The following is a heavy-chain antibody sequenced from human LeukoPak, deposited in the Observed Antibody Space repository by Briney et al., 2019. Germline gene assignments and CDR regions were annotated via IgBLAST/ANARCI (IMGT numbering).Heavy chain of an antibody. D-gene: IGHD1-1*01. CDR3: AATLGSGTSS. CDR2: IWYDGSNK. V-gene: IGHV3-33*08. J-gene: IGHJ4*02. CDR1: GFTFSSYA. Sequence: PGGSLRLSCAASGFTFSSYAMSWVRQAPGKGLEWVAVIWYDGSNKYYADSVKGRFTISRDNSKNTLYLQMNSLRAEDTAVYYCAATLGSGTSSWGQGTLVTVSS.